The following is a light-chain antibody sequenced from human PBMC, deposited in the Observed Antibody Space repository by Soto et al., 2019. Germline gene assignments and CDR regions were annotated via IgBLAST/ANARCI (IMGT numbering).Light chain of an antibody. CDR2: EVS. V-gene: IGLV2-8*01. CDR1: SSDVGAYNY. Sequence: QSVLTQPPSASGSPGQSVTISCTGTSSDVGAYNYVSWYQQLPGKAPKLIIYEVSKRPSGVPDRFSGSKSGNTASLTVSGLQAEDEADYYCSAYAGRYTFVFGTGTKVTVL. J-gene: IGLJ1*01. CDR3: SAYAGRYTFV.